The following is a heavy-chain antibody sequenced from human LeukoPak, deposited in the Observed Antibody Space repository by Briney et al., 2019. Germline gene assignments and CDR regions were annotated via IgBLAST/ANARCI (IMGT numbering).Heavy chain of an antibody. CDR3: AKYFGSGSRFSDY. CDR1: GFTFSTYA. CDR2: ISGGGGTT. V-gene: IGHV3-23*01. Sequence: PGASLRLSCAASGFTFSTYAMTWVRQASEKGLEWVSAISGGGGTTTYADSVKGRFTISRDNPKNTLYLQMNSLRAEDTAVYYCAKYFGSGSRFSDYWGQGTLVTVSS. J-gene: IGHJ4*02. D-gene: IGHD3-10*01.